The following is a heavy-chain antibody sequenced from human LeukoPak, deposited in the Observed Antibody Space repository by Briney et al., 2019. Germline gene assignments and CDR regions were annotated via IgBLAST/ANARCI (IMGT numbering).Heavy chain of an antibody. CDR3: ARRFRGSYYFDY. CDR1: GFTFSSYA. CDR2: ISGSGGST. V-gene: IGHV3-23*01. Sequence: GGSLRLSCAASGFTFSSYAMSWVRQAPGKGLEWVSAISGSGGSTYYADSVKGRFTISRDNAKNSLYLQMNSLRAEDTAVYYCARRFRGSYYFDYWGQGTLVTVSS. J-gene: IGHJ4*02. D-gene: IGHD1-26*01.